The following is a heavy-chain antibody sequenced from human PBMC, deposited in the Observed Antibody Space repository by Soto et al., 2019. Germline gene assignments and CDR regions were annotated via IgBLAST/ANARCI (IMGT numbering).Heavy chain of an antibody. J-gene: IGHJ4*02. CDR3: AAYSHKGY. V-gene: IGHV3-66*01. CDR2: IYSGGST. Sequence: EEQLVESGGDLVQPGGSLRLSCAASGFTVSNNYMNWVRQAPGKGLEWVSLIYSGGSTYYADSVKGRFTISRDSSKNRLYLQMNSLRAEDTAMYYCAAYSHKGYWGQGTLVTVSS. D-gene: IGHD3-16*01. CDR1: GFTVSNNY.